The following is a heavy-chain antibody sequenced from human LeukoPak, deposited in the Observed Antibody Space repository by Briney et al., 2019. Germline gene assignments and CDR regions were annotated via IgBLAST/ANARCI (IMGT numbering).Heavy chain of an antibody. CDR1: GFTFSSYR. Sequence: AGGSLRLSCAASGFTFSSYRMNWVRQAPGKGLEWVSSISSSSSYIYYADSVKGRFTISRDNAKNSLYLQMNSLRAEDTAVYYCARVTEAPYYFDYWGQGTLVTVSS. V-gene: IGHV3-21*01. CDR3: ARVTEAPYYFDY. CDR2: ISSSSSYI. J-gene: IGHJ4*02.